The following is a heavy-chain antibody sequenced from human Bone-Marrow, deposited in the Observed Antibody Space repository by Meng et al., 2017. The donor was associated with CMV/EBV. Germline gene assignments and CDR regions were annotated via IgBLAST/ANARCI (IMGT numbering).Heavy chain of an antibody. CDR3: VRDSGHSNIYYSYYYGMDV. Sequence: GESLKISCAASGFPFSSYEMNWVRQAPGKGLEWVSYISSSGSTIYYADSVKGRFTISRDNAKNSLYLQMNSLRAEDTAVYYCVRDSGHSNIYYSYYYGMDVWGQGTTVTVSS. CDR1: GFPFSSYE. J-gene: IGHJ6*02. D-gene: IGHD6-13*01. V-gene: IGHV3-48*03. CDR2: ISSSGSTI.